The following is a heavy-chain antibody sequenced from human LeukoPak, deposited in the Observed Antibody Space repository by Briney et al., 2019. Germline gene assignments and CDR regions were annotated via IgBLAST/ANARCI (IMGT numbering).Heavy chain of an antibody. Sequence: GGSLRLSCAASGFTFSSYAMSWVRQAPGKGLEWVSAISGSGGSTYYADSVKGRFTISRDNSKNTLYLQMNSLRAEDTAVYYCARDGADIVATLFDYWGQGTLVTVSS. V-gene: IGHV3-23*01. CDR1: GFTFSSYA. D-gene: IGHD5-12*01. CDR2: ISGSGGST. CDR3: ARDGADIVATLFDY. J-gene: IGHJ4*02.